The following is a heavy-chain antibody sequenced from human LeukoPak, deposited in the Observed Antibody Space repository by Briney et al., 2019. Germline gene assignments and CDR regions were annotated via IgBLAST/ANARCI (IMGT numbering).Heavy chain of an antibody. Sequence: GGSLTLSCAASGFTFSSCSMSWVRQAPGKGLEWVAAIIVSGNTYHKDSVTGRFTISRDSSKNTLYLQMNRLRAEDAAVYYCAKAPVTTCSGAYCYPFDYWGQGTLVTVSS. J-gene: IGHJ4*02. D-gene: IGHD2-21*01. V-gene: IGHV3-23*01. CDR1: GFTFSSCS. CDR2: IIVSGNT. CDR3: AKAPVTTCSGAYCYPFDY.